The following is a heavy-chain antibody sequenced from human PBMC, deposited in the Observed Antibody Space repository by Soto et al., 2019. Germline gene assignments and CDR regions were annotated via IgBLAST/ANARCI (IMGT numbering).Heavy chain of an antibody. CDR2: ISYDGSNK. CDR3: ARDPDSSGYYVFDY. V-gene: IGHV3-30-3*01. Sequence: GGSLRLSCAASGFTFGSYAMHWVRQAPGKGLEWVAVISYDGSNKYYADSVKGRFTISRDNSKNTLYLQMNSLRAEDTAVYYCARDPDSSGYYVFDYWGQGTLVTVSS. J-gene: IGHJ4*02. D-gene: IGHD3-22*01. CDR1: GFTFGSYA.